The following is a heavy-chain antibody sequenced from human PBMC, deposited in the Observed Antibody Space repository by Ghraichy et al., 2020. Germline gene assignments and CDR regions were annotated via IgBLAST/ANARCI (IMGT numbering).Heavy chain of an antibody. Sequence: GESLNISCAASGFTFSSYAMSWVRQAPGKGLEWVSAISGSGGSTYSADSVKGRFTISRDNSKNTLYLQMNSLRAEDTAVYYCAKDILFTAYYDFWSAGMDVWGQGTTVTVSS. J-gene: IGHJ6*02. CDR3: AKDILFTAYYDFWSAGMDV. D-gene: IGHD3-3*01. CDR1: GFTFSSYA. CDR2: ISGSGGST. V-gene: IGHV3-23*01.